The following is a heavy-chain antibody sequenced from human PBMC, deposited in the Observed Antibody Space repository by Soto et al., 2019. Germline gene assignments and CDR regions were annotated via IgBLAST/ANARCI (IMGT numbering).Heavy chain of an antibody. Sequence: QVQLQESGPRLVRPSGALSLTCSVSGASITSGHWWTWVRQSPGKGLEWIGEISDRGSAYSNPSLKIRVSLSVDKSQNKFSLRLTSVTAADTAIYYCTRSTHAMNGGSHYMALDDDLVTGMDVGGPGTTVTVSS. V-gene: IGHV4-4*02. CDR2: ISDRGSA. J-gene: IGHJ6*02. D-gene: IGHD3-16*01. CDR1: GASITSGHW. CDR3: TRSTHAMNGGSHYMALDDDLVTGMDV.